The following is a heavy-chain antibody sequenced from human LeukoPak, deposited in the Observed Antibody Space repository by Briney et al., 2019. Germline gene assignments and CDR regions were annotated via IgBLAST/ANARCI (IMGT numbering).Heavy chain of an antibody. CDR2: ISYDGSKK. CDR3: AKDWSYYSEYFHH. CDR1: GFTFSSYG. D-gene: IGHD1-26*01. Sequence: GGSLRLSCAASGFTFSSYGMHWVRQAPGKGLEWVAFISYDGSKKYYADSVKGRFTISRDNSKNTLTLQMNSLRAEDTAVYYCAKDWSYYSEYFHHWGQGTLVTVSS. V-gene: IGHV3-30*18. J-gene: IGHJ1*01.